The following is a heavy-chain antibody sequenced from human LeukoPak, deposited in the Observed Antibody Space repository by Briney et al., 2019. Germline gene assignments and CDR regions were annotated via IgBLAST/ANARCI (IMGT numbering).Heavy chain of an antibody. J-gene: IGHJ4*02. CDR3: ARDNPYSSSFDY. V-gene: IGHV3-7*01. D-gene: IGHD6-13*01. CDR2: IKQDGSEK. Sequence: GGALRHSSVASVFTSISSWMSCGPEAPREGGYRVANIKQDGSEKYYVESVKGRFTISRDKAKNTLYLQMNRLRAEDTVVYYCARDNPYSSSFDYWGQGTLVTVSS. CDR1: VFTSISSW.